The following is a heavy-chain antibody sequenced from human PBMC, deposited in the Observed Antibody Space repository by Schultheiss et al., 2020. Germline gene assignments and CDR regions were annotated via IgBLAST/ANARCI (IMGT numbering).Heavy chain of an antibody. CDR1: GGSISSYY. Sequence: SETLSLSCTVSGGSISSYYWSWIRQPPGKGLEWIGYIYYSGSTNYNPSLKSRITISVDTSKNQFSLKLSSVTAADTAVYYCASLRGYNYGDAFDIWGQGTMVTVSS. V-gene: IGHV4-59*01. CDR2: IYYSGST. J-gene: IGHJ3*02. D-gene: IGHD5-18*01. CDR3: ASLRGYNYGDAFDI.